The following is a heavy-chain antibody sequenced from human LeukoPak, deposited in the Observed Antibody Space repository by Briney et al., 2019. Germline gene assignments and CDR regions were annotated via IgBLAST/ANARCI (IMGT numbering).Heavy chain of an antibody. CDR2: INPNSGGT. CDR1: GYTFTGYY. D-gene: IGHD2-2*01. J-gene: IGHJ5*02. Sequence: ASVKVSCKASGYTFTGYYMHWVRQAPGRGLEWMGWINPNSGGTNYAQKFQGRVTMTRDTSISTAYMELSRLRSDDTAVYYCARVSDIVVVPAAIYWFDPWGQGTLVTVSS. V-gene: IGHV1-2*02. CDR3: ARVSDIVVVPAAIYWFDP.